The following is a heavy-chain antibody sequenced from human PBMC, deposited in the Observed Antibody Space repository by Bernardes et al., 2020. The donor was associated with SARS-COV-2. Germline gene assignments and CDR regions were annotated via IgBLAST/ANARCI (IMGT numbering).Heavy chain of an antibody. V-gene: IGHV1-46*01. CDR1: GYTFTNYY. CDR2: MNPSDGGT. Sequence: ASVKVSCKASGYTFTNYYIHWVRQAPGQGLEWMAIMNPSDGGTNYAQKFQGRVTMTRDTSTSTVYLELSSLRSEDTAIYYCARERNYSGSGRNSGWFDPWGQGTRVIASS. J-gene: IGHJ5*02. CDR3: ARERNYSGSGRNSGWFDP. D-gene: IGHD3-10*01.